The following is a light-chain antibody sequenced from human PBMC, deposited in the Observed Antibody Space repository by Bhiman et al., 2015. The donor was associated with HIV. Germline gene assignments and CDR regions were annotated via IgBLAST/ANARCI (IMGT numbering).Light chain of an antibody. J-gene: IGLJ1*01. Sequence: QSALTQPRSVSGSPGQSVTISCTGTSSDVGGFNYVSWYQQHPGKAPKLMIYDVSKRPSGVPDRFSGSKSGTSASLAITGLQAEDEADYYCQSYDSTLSGFYVFGTGTKVTVL. CDR2: DVS. V-gene: IGLV2-11*01. CDR3: QSYDSTLSGFYV. CDR1: SSDVGGFNY.